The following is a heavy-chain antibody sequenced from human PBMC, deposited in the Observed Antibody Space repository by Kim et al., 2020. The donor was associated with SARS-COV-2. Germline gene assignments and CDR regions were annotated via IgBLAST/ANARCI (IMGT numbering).Heavy chain of an antibody. CDR3: AKGRTYSSSSENDY. D-gene: IGHD6-6*01. V-gene: IGHV3-30*18. CDR1: GFTFSSYG. J-gene: IGHJ4*02. CDR2: ISYDGSNK. Sequence: GGSLRLSCAASGFTFSSYGMHWVRQAPGKGLEWVAVISYDGSNKYYADSVKGRFTISRDNSKNTLYLQMNSLRAEDTAVYYCAKGRTYSSSSENDYWGQGTLVTVSS.